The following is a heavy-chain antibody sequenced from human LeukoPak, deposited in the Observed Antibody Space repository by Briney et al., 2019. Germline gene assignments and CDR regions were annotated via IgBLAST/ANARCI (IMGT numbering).Heavy chain of an antibody. CDR3: ARSRHYYDSSGQLTFDY. CDR1: GGSISSYY. Sequence: SETLSLTCTVSGGSISSYYWSWIRQPPGKGLEWIGEINHSGSTNYNPSLKSRVTISVDTSKNQFSLKLSSVTAADTAVYYCARSRHYYDSSGQLTFDYSGQGTLVTVSS. CDR2: INHSGST. J-gene: IGHJ4*02. V-gene: IGHV4-34*01. D-gene: IGHD3-22*01.